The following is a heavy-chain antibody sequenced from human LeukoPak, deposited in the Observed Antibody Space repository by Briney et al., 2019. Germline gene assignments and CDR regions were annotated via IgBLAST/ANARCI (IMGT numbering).Heavy chain of an antibody. V-gene: IGHV3-23*01. CDR3: ARGNWAEDGYFDY. D-gene: IGHD7-27*01. CDR1: GFTFSSYA. J-gene: IGHJ4*02. Sequence: GGSLRLSCAASGFTFSSYAMSWVRQAPGKGLEWVSAISGSGGSTYYADSVKGRFTISRDNAKNSLYLQMNSLRAEDTAVYYCARGNWAEDGYFDYWGQGTLVTVSS. CDR2: ISGSGGST.